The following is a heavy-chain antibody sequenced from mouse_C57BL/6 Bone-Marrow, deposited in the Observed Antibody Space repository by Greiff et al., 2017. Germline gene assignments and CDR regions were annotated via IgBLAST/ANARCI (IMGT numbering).Heavy chain of an antibody. Sequence: VQRVESGPGLVAPSQRLTITCNASGFSLTSYGVDWVRQPPGKGLEWLGVIWGGGSTNYNSALMSSLSISKDNSKSQAYLKMNSLQTDDTAMYYCAKHGIYYGSYDAMDYWGQGTAVTVSS. V-gene: IGHV2-9*01. CDR1: GFSLTSYG. J-gene: IGHJ4*01. D-gene: IGHD2-1*01. CDR3: AKHGIYYGSYDAMDY. CDR2: IWGGGST.